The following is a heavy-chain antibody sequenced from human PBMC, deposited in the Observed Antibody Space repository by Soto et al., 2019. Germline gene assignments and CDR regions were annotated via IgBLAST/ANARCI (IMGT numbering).Heavy chain of an antibody. J-gene: IGHJ2*01. V-gene: IGHV1-18*04. CDR2: ITASNGNT. D-gene: IGHD5-18*01. CDR3: ARGNSYGSYWYFDL. CDR1: GFSFSTYG. Sequence: QLQLVQSGAEVKNPGASVRVSCKASGFSFSTYGITWVRQAPGQGLEWMGWITASNGNTHYAQNVQGRVTMTTDTSTSTAYMELWRLSSDDTAVYYCARGNSYGSYWYFDLWGRGTLVTVSS.